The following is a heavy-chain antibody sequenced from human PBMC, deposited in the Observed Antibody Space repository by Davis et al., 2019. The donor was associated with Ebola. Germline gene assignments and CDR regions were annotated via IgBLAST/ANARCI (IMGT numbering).Heavy chain of an antibody. Sequence: PGGSLRLSCAASGFTFRTYDMHWVRQTTGEGLEWVSVIGTAGDTYYRGSVKGRFTISRENARNSLYLQMNSLTAGDTAVYYCARAQFGDVVLDYWGRGTLVTVSS. V-gene: IGHV3-13*01. CDR2: IGTAGDT. J-gene: IGHJ4*02. CDR1: GFTFRTYD. D-gene: IGHD4-17*01. CDR3: ARAQFGDVVLDY.